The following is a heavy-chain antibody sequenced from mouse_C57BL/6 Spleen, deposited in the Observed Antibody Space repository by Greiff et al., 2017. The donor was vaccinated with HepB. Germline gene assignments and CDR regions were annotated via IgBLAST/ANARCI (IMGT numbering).Heavy chain of an antibody. CDR2: IWSGGST. CDR1: GFSLTSYG. D-gene: IGHD3-2*02. Sequence: VQLQESGPGLVQPSQSLSITCTVSGFSLTSYGVHWVRQSPGKGLEWLGVIWSGGSTDYNAAFISRLSISKDNSKSQVFFKMNSLQADDTAIYYCARKAQATGNYAMDYWGQGTSVTVSS. CDR3: ARKAQATGNYAMDY. V-gene: IGHV2-2*01. J-gene: IGHJ4*01.